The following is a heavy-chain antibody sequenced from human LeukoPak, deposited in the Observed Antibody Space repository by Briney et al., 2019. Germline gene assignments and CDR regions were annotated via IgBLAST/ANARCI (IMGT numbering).Heavy chain of an antibody. CDR3: ARDGVNDAFDI. J-gene: IGHJ3*02. CDR2: IYYSGST. V-gene: IGHV4-39*07. D-gene: IGHD3-3*01. CDR1: GGSISSSSYY. Sequence: PSETLSLTCTVSGGSISSSSYYWGWIRQPPGKGLEWIGSIYYSGSTYYNPSLKSRVTISVDTSKNQFSLKLSSVTAADTAVYYCARDGVNDAFDIWGQGTMVTVSS.